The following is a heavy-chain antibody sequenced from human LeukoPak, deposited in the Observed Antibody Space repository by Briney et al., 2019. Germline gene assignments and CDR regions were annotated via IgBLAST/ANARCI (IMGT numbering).Heavy chain of an antibody. CDR2: INGDGSST. V-gene: IGHV3-74*03. CDR1: GFIFSGYW. CDR3: ARDPRYCGGDCYTFDY. D-gene: IGHD2-21*02. Sequence: PGGSLRLSCAASGFIFSGYWMNWVRQAPGKGLVWVSRINGDGSSTTYADSVKGRFTVSRDNAKSTLYLQMNSLRAEDTAVYYCARDPRYCGGDCYTFDYWGQGTLVTVSS. J-gene: IGHJ4*02.